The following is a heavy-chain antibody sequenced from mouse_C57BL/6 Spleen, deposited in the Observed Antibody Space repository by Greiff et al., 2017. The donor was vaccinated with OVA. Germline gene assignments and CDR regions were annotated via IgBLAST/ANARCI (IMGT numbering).Heavy chain of an antibody. J-gene: IGHJ4*01. CDR1: GFNIKNTY. V-gene: IGHV14-3*01. CDR2: IDPANGNT. Sequence: EVQLQQSVAELVRPGASVKLSCTASGFNIKNTYMHWVKQRPEQGLEWIGRIDPANGNTKYAPKFQGKATITADTSSNTAYLQLSSLTSEDTAIYSCASVRLQRGPIYYYAMGYWGPGTSVTVSS. CDR3: ASVRLQRGPIYYYAMGY. D-gene: IGHD1-1*01.